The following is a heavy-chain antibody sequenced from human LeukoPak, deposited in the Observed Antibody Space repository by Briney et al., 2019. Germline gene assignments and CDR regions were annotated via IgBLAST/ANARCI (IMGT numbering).Heavy chain of an antibody. CDR2: IKQDGSEK. V-gene: IGHV3-7*01. Sequence: GGSLRLSCAASRFTFSSYWMSWVRQAPGKGLEWVANIKQDGSEKYYVDSVKGRFTISRDNAKNSLYLQMNSLRAEDTAVYYCARGGAYYGPRGFDYWGQGTLVTVSS. CDR3: ARGGAYYGPRGFDY. J-gene: IGHJ4*02. CDR1: RFTFSSYW. D-gene: IGHD2-21*01.